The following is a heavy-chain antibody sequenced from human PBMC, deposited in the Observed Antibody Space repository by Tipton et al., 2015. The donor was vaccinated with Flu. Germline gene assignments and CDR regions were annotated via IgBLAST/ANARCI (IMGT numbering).Heavy chain of an antibody. CDR3: AREGHIVATTSGMDV. V-gene: IGHV4-59*12. D-gene: IGHD5-12*01. Sequence: TLSLTCTVFGGSISSSYWTWIRQPPGKGLEWIGYIYYSGSTNYNPSLKSRVTISVDTSKNQFSLKLSSVTAADTAVYYCAREGHIVATTSGMDVWGQGTTVTVSS. J-gene: IGHJ6*02. CDR1: GGSISSSY. CDR2: IYYSGST.